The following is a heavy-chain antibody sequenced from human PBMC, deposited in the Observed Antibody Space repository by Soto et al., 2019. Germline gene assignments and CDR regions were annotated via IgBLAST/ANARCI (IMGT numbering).Heavy chain of an antibody. Sequence: SETLSLTCTVSGGSISSSSYYWGWIRQPPGKGLEWIGSIYYSGSTYYNPSLKSRVTISVDTSKNQFSLKLSSVTAADTAVYYCASQSYYDFWSGYSDYWGQGTLVTGSS. CDR3: ASQSYYDFWSGYSDY. J-gene: IGHJ4*02. V-gene: IGHV4-39*01. D-gene: IGHD3-3*01. CDR1: GGSISSSSYY. CDR2: IYYSGST.